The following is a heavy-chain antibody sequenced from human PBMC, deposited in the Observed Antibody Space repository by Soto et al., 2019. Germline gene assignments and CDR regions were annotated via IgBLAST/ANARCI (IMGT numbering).Heavy chain of an antibody. CDR2: IYYSGST. V-gene: IGHV4-59*01. Sequence: SETLSLTCTVSGGSISSYYWSWIRQPPGKGLEWIGYIYYSGSTNYNPSLKSRVTISVDTSKNQFSLKLSSVTAADTAVYYCARANGLNSTTSLRYYYYGMDVWGQGTTVTVSS. J-gene: IGHJ6*02. D-gene: IGHD2-8*01. CDR3: ARANGLNSTTSLRYYYYGMDV. CDR1: GGSISSYY.